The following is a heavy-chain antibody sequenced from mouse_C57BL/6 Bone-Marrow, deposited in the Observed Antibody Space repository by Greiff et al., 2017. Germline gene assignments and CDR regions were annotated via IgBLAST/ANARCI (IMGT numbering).Heavy chain of an antibody. V-gene: IGHV1-7*01. J-gene: IGHJ1*03. CDR1: GYTFTSYW. D-gene: IGHD1-1*01. Sequence: QVQLKQSGAELAKPGASVKLSCKASGYTFTSYWMHWVKQRPGQGLEWIGYINPSSGYTKYNQKFKDKATLTADKSSSTAYMQLSSLTYEDPAVYYCASPYYYGSRKGYFDVWGTGTTVTVSS. CDR2: INPSSGYT. CDR3: ASPYYYGSRKGYFDV.